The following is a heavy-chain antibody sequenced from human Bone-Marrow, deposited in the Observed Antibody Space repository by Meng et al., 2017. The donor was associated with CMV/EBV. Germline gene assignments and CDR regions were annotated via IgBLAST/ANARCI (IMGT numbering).Heavy chain of an antibody. CDR3: ARVGGPLNGDYYDY. V-gene: IGHV1-2*02. J-gene: IGHJ4*02. CDR1: GGTFSSYA. CDR2: INANRGGT. Sequence: ASVKVSCKASGGTFSSYAISWVRQAPGQGLEWMGWINANRGGTHYAEKFQDRVALTRDKSISTAYMELTSLTSDDTAVYYCARVGGPLNGDYYDYWGPGTLVTASS. D-gene: IGHD4-17*01.